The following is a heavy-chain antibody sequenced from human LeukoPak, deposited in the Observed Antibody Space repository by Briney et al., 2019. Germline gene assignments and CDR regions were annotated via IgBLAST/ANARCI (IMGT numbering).Heavy chain of an antibody. CDR1: GYTFTSYG. J-gene: IGHJ5*02. CDR2: INPSGGST. Sequence: ASVKVSCKASGYTFTSYGISWVRQAPGQGLEWMGIINPSGGSTSYAQKFQGRVTMTRDMSTSTDYMELSSLRSEDTAVYYCARDNSVEDTAWWFDPWGQGTLVTVSS. V-gene: IGHV1-46*01. D-gene: IGHD4-23*01. CDR3: ARDNSVEDTAWWFDP.